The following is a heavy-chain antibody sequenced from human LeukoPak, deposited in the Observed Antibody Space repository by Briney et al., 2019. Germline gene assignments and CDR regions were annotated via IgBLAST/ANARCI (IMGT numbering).Heavy chain of an antibody. J-gene: IGHJ5*02. CDR3: AKDERAAPRAVDWFDP. CDR1: GFTLSSYW. CDR2: IKQDGSEK. D-gene: IGHD2-15*01. V-gene: IGHV3-7*03. Sequence: GGSLRLSCAASGFTLSSYWMSWVRQAPGKGLEWVANIKQDGSEKYYVDSVKGRFTISRDNAKNSLYLQMNSLRAEDTAVYYCAKDERAAPRAVDWFDPWGQGTLVTVSS.